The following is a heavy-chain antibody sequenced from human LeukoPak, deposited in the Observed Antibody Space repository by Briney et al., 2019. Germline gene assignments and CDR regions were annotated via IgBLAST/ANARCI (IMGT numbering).Heavy chain of an antibody. CDR1: GFIFSSYE. V-gene: IGHV3-21*06. D-gene: IGHD2-15*01. Sequence: GGSLRLSCAASGFIFSSYEMNWVRQAPGKGLEWVSSISSSSSYMYYADSVKGRFTISRDNAKNSLYLQMNSLRAEDTAVYYCAKPDTETDIVVVVAAPPPFDYWGQGTLVTVSS. CDR3: AKPDTETDIVVVVAAPPPFDY. CDR2: ISSSSSYM. J-gene: IGHJ4*02.